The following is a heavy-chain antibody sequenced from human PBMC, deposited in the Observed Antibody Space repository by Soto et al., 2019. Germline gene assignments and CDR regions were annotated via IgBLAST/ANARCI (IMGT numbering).Heavy chain of an antibody. Sequence: SETLSLTCTVSGGSISSSSYYWGWIRQPPGKGLEWMGSIYYSGSTYYNPSLKSRVTISVDTSKNQFSLKLSSVTAADTAVYYCARTSREGGYNYDYWGQGTLVTVSS. J-gene: IGHJ4*02. V-gene: IGHV4-39*01. D-gene: IGHD5-12*01. CDR3: ARTSREGGYNYDY. CDR1: GGSISSSSYY. CDR2: IYYSGST.